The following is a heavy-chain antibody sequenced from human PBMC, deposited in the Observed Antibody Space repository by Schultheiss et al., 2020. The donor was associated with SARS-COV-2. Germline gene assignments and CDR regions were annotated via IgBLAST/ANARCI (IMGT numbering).Heavy chain of an antibody. CDR3: AKGSVGSRYQLNGDWFDP. Sequence: GGSLRLSCAASGFTFSSYSMNWVRQAPGKGLEWVSSISSSSSYIYYADSVKGRFTISRDNAKNSLYLQMNSLRAEDTAVYYCAKGSVGSRYQLNGDWFDPWGQGTLVTVSS. D-gene: IGHD2-2*01. J-gene: IGHJ5*02. CDR1: GFTFSSYS. CDR2: ISSSSSYI. V-gene: IGHV3-21*01.